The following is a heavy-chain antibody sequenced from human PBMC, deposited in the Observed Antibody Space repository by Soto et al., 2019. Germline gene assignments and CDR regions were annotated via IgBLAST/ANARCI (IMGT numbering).Heavy chain of an antibody. D-gene: IGHD1-20*01. Sequence: QVQLVPSGAEVQKPGASVKVSCKASGGTFSTYSISWVRQAPGQGLEWIGGSPPIFGTSKYAQNFQGRVTITADESTSTAYMELSSLRSDDTAVNYCARWGRYTKPSYCYGMDVWGQGTTVTVAS. CDR2: SPPIFGTS. J-gene: IGHJ6*02. CDR3: ARWGRYTKPSYCYGMDV. CDR1: GGTFSTYS. V-gene: IGHV1-69*01.